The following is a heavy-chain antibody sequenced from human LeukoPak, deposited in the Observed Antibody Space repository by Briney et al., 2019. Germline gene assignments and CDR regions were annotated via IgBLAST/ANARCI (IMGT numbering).Heavy chain of an antibody. CDR3: AKDRSRADY. CDR2: IQYDGSTT. V-gene: IGHV3-74*01. D-gene: IGHD1-26*01. CDR1: GFSFSSYW. J-gene: IGHJ4*02. Sequence: QPGGSLRLSCAASGFSFSSYWMHWVRQAPGKGLVWVARIQYDGSTTNYADSVKGRFTISRDNAKKTLYVQMNSLSAEDTAVYYCAKDRSRADYWGQGTLVTVSS.